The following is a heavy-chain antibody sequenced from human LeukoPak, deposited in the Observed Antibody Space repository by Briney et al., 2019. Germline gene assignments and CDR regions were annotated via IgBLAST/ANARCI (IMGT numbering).Heavy chain of an antibody. CDR2: IYYSGST. CDR1: GGSISSGGYY. Sequence: SQTLSLTCTVSGGSISSGGYYWSWIRQHPGKGLEWIGYIYYSGSTYYNPSLKSRVTISVDTSKNQFSLKLGSVTAADTAVYYCARVSRYCSSTSCFLPDYWGQGTLVTVSS. D-gene: IGHD2-2*01. V-gene: IGHV4-31*03. CDR3: ARVSRYCSSTSCFLPDY. J-gene: IGHJ4*02.